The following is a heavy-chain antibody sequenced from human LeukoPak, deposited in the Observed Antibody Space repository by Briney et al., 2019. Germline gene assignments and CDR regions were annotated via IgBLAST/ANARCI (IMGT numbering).Heavy chain of an antibody. CDR1: GGSFSGYY. CDR2: INHSGST. V-gene: IGHV4-34*01. CDR3: ARVGTDGYNS. J-gene: IGHJ4*02. Sequence: SETLSLTCAVYGGSFSGYYWSWIRQPPGKGLEWIGEINHSGSTNYNPSLKSRVTISVDTSKNQFSLKLSSGTAADTAVYYCARVGTDGYNSWGQGTLVTVSS. D-gene: IGHD5-24*01.